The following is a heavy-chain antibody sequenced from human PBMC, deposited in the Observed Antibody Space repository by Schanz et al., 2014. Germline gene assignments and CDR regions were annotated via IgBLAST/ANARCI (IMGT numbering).Heavy chain of an antibody. J-gene: IGHJ4*02. CDR3: AKRNHDMQSLPLDY. V-gene: IGHV3-23*01. CDR1: GFTFRVFA. Sequence: ESGGGVVQPGGSLRLSCAASGFTFRVFAMNWARQAPGKGLEWVSIITGSGATYYADSVKGRFTISRDNSKNTLYLQMNSLSAEDTAVYYCAKRNHDMQSLPLDYWGQGTLVIVSS. CDR2: ITGSGAT. D-gene: IGHD3-9*01.